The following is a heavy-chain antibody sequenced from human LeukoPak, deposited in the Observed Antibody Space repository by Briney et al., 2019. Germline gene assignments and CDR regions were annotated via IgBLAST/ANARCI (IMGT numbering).Heavy chain of an antibody. V-gene: IGHV5-51*01. D-gene: IGHD6-6*01. CDR3: ARLDSPYSSSDAYYYGMDV. CDR2: LYPGDSDS. Sequence: KHGESLKTSLKGSGYSFTSYWIGWVRQMPGKGLEGMGILYPGDSDSRYWQSFQGQGTMSADKLISTAYLQWSCLKASDTAMYYCARLDSPYSSSDAYYYGMDVWGEGTTVTVSS. J-gene: IGHJ6*04. CDR1: GYSFTSYW.